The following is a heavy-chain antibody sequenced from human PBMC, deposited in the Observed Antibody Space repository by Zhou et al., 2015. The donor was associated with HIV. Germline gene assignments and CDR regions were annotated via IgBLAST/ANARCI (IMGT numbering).Heavy chain of an antibody. Sequence: LVQSGTEVRKPGSSVKVSCKASGGTFSGSDLSWVRQAPGQGLEWMGWIYNGNANYAQKFQGRVTMTTDTATRTGYLELRSLRSDDTATYFCARDDSSGYHSFDSWGQGTLVTVS. V-gene: IGHV1-18*01. D-gene: IGHD3-22*01. CDR3: ARDDSSGYHSFDS. J-gene: IGHJ4*02. CDR1: GGTFSGSD. CDR2: IYNGNA.